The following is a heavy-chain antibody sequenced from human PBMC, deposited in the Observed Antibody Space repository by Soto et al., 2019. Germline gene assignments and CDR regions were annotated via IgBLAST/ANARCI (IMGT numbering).Heavy chain of an antibody. D-gene: IGHD3-10*01. Sequence: GGTLRLSCAATGFTLSKYWMAWVRQTPGKGLEFVANIREDGKEINYVDSVKGRFTISRDNARNSLFLQMNSLRDDDTAVYYCGTDQWGGAFDIGGQGTMVTVSS. J-gene: IGHJ3*02. CDR3: GTDQWGGAFDI. CDR2: IREDGKEI. V-gene: IGHV3-7*01. CDR1: GFTLSKYW.